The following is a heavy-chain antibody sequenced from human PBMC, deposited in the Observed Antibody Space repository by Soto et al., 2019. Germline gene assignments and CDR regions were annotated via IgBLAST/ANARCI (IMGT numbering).Heavy chain of an antibody. CDR2: IHHSGRT. Sequence: PSETLSLTCAVSGGSISSNNWWSWVRQPPGKGLEWIGEIHHSGRTNYNPSLKSRATISVDTSKNQFSLKLSSVTAADTAVYYCARASPVVTDVWGQGTTVTVSS. D-gene: IGHD5-18*01. V-gene: IGHV4-4*02. CDR1: GGSISSNNW. J-gene: IGHJ6*02. CDR3: ARASPVVTDV.